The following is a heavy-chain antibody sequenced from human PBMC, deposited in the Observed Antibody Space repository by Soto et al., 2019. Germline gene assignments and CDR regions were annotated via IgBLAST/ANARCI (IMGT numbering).Heavy chain of an antibody. Sequence: SETLSLTCTISGGSISSYYWNWIRQPPGKGLEWIGYIYYRGSTNYNPSLKSRVTISIDMSKNQFSLKLSSVTAADTAVYYCARDLTTVTAVWGQGTTVTVSS. CDR2: IYYRGST. D-gene: IGHD4-17*01. J-gene: IGHJ6*02. CDR3: ARDLTTVTAV. V-gene: IGHV4-59*01. CDR1: GGSISSYY.